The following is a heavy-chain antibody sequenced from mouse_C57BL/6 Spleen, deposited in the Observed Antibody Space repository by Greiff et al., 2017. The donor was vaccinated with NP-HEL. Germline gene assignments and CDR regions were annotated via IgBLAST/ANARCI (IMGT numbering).Heavy chain of an antibody. CDR1: GFTFSDYG. Sequence: EVKVEESGGGLVKPGGSLKLSCAASGFTFSDYGMHWVRQAPEKGLEWVAYISSGSSTIYYADTVKGRFTISRDNAKNTLFLQMTSLRSEDTAMYYCATLTGTIFDYWGQGTTLTVSS. D-gene: IGHD4-1*01. V-gene: IGHV5-17*01. CDR3: ATLTGTIFDY. CDR2: ISSGSSTI. J-gene: IGHJ2*01.